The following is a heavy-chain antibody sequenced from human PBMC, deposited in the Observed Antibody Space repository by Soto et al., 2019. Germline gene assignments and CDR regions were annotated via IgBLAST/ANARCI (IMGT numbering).Heavy chain of an antibody. V-gene: IGHV3-33*01. J-gene: IGHJ4*02. D-gene: IGHD3-9*01. Sequence: QVQLVESGGGVIQPGKSLRLSCAASGFAFSADAMHWVRQAPGKGLEWVAVLWADGSRQFYLDSVTGRFSISRDNSKNTLYLQMNNLRIDDTAMYFCVVGPGYWGLSDNWGQGTLVSVSS. CDR1: GFAFSADA. CDR2: LWADGSRQ. CDR3: VVGPGYWGLSDN.